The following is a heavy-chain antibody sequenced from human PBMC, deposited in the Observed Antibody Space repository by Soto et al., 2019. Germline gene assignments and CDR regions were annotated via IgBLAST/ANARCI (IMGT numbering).Heavy chain of an antibody. V-gene: IGHV4-4*02. CDR2: IYHTGTT. D-gene: IGHD1-26*01. CDR3: ARDSGVGGY. CDR1: GGSISVSNW. J-gene: IGHJ4*02. Sequence: QVQLQESGPGVVKPSGTLSLTCAVSGGSISVSNWWSWVRLPPGKGREWIGEIYHTGTTSYNPSLKSRVTMSVDKSRNQFSLELTSVTAADTAVYFCARDSGVGGYWGLGALVTVSS.